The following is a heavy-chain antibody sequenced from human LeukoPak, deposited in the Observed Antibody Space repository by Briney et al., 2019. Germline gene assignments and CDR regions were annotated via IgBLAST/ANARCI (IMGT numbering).Heavy chain of an antibody. V-gene: IGHV1-18*01. D-gene: IGHD3-10*01. J-gene: IGHJ4*02. Sequence: ASVKVSCKASGYTFTSYGISWVRQAPGQGLEWMVRISAYNGNTNYAQKLQGRVTMTTDTSTSTAYMELRSLRSDDTAVYYCARIDRFGELLRYNCWGQGTLVTVSS. CDR1: GYTFTSYG. CDR2: ISAYNGNT. CDR3: ARIDRFGELLRYNC.